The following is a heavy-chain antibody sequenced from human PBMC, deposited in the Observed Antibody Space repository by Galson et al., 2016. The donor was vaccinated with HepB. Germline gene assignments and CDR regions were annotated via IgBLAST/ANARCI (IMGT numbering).Heavy chain of an antibody. J-gene: IGHJ4*02. Sequence: SLRLSCAASGFPFRSYWMHWVRQAPGKGLVWFSRINSDGSSTGYADSVKGRFTISRDNAKNTLYLQMNSLRAEDTAVYYCARDGDFSASYYFDYWGQGTLVTVSS. CDR3: ARDGDFSASYYFDY. CDR1: GFPFRSYW. D-gene: IGHD2-21*01. V-gene: IGHV3-74*01. CDR2: INSDGSST.